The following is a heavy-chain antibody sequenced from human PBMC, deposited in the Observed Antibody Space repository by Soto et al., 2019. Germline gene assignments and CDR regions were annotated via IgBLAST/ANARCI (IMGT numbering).Heavy chain of an antibody. D-gene: IGHD2-15*01. V-gene: IGHV3-23*01. CDR3: AKEVFGVVAGSGLDT. CDR1: AFLFPTYA. Sequence: PGGSLRLCCAASAFLFPTYAMTWVRQAPGKGLEWVSSISGSTDDTFYADSVKGRFTISRDNSKNTLFLQMNSLRAEDTAVYYCAKEVFGVVAGSGLDTWGQGTLVTVSS. J-gene: IGHJ5*02. CDR2: ISGSTDDT.